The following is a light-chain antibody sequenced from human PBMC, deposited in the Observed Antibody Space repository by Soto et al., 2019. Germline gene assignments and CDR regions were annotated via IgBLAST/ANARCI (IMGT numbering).Light chain of an antibody. CDR2: DAS. Sequence: EIVLTHSPGTLSLSPGEIATLSCRASQSVSSSYLAWYHQKPGQAPRLLIYDASNRATGIPARFSGSGSGTDFTLTISSLQPEDFATYYCLQDYNYPRTFGQGTKVDIK. V-gene: IGKV3D-7*01. J-gene: IGKJ1*01. CDR1: QSVSSSY. CDR3: LQDYNYPRT.